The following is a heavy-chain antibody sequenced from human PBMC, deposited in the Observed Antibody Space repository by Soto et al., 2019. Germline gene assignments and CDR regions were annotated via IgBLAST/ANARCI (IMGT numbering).Heavy chain of an antibody. D-gene: IGHD3-22*01. CDR1: GGSISSSSYY. Sequence: PSETLSLTCTVSGGSISSSSYYWGWIRQPPGKGLEWIGSIYYSGSTYYNPSLKSRVTISVDTSKNQFSLKLSSVTAADTAVYYCARHHFYDSSGYYQYYYGMDVWGQGTTVTVSS. J-gene: IGHJ6*02. CDR2: IYYSGST. CDR3: ARHHFYDSSGYYQYYYGMDV. V-gene: IGHV4-39*01.